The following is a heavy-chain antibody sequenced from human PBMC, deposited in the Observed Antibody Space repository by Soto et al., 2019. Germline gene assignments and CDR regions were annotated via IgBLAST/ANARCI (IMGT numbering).Heavy chain of an antibody. CDR3: VKDALTTVAYYFDY. J-gene: IGHJ4*02. V-gene: IGHV3-9*01. Sequence: SLRLSCEVSGFRCDDYGMHWCRQAPGKGLEWIAGISRDSRSISYGASMKGRFTISRDNAKNSLYLQLNSLRADDTAFYYCVKDALTTVAYYFDYWGQGALVTVSS. CDR1: GFRCDDYG. D-gene: IGHD4-17*01. CDR2: ISRDSRSI.